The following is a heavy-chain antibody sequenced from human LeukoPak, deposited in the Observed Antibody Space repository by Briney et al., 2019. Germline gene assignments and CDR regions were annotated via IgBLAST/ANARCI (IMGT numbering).Heavy chain of an antibody. CDR3: AKDRQRGVAYYSDGGGYSSGDY. CDR2: ISYDGSNK. J-gene: IGHJ4*02. Sequence: GGSLRLSCAASGFTFSNAWMNWVRQAPGKGLEWVAVISYDGSNKYYADSVKGRFTISRDNSNNTLYLQMNSLRTEDTAVYYCAKDRQRGVAYYSDGGGYSSGDYWGQGTQVTVSS. V-gene: IGHV3-30*18. D-gene: IGHD3-22*01. CDR1: GFTFSNAW.